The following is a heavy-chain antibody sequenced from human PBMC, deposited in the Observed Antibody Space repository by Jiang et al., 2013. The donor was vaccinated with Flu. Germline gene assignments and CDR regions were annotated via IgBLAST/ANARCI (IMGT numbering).Heavy chain of an antibody. V-gene: IGHV4-39*01. Sequence: LLKPSETLSLTCTVSGGSISSSSYYWGWIRQPPGKGLEWIGSIYYSGSTYYNPSLKSRVTISVDTSKNQFSLKLSSVTAADTAVYYCARRDSSGQGAFDIWGPR. CDR1: GGSISSSSYY. J-gene: IGHJ3*02. CDR2: IYYSGST. D-gene: IGHD3-22*01. CDR3: ARRDSSGQGAFDI.